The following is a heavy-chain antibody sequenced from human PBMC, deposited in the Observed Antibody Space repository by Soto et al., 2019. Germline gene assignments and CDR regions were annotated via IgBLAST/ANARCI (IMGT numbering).Heavy chain of an antibody. J-gene: IGHJ6*02. CDR1: GITFSSYG. V-gene: IGHV3-33*01. CDR2: IWYDGSDK. CDR3: ARAAPGKRYYYCGMDV. D-gene: IGHD6-25*01. Sequence: QVQLVESGGGVVQPGRSLRLSCAASGITFSSYGMHWVRQAPGKGLEWVAVIWYDGSDKYYADSVKGRFTISRDNSKNTLYLQMNSLRAEDTAVYYCARAAPGKRYYYCGMDVWGQGTTVTVSS.